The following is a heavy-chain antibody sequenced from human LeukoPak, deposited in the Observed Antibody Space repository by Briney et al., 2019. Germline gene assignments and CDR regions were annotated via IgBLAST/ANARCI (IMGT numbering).Heavy chain of an antibody. CDR3: AKDLTIVGK. V-gene: IGHV3-30*18. D-gene: IGHD3-22*01. Sequence: PGGSLRLSCAASGFSFSNYVMTWVRQAPGKGLEWVAVISYDGSNKYYADSVKGRFTISRDNSKNTLYLQMNSLRAEDTAVYYCAKDLTIVGKWGQGTLVTVSS. CDR2: ISYDGSNK. CDR1: GFSFSNYV. J-gene: IGHJ4*02.